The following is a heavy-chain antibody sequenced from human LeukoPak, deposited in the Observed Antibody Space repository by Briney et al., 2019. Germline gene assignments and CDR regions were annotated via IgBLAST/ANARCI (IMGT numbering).Heavy chain of an antibody. V-gene: IGHV3-48*04. D-gene: IGHD1-26*01. J-gene: IGHJ4*02. CDR2: ISSTSSAI. CDR3: ARVIGSYGDSAY. CDR1: GFTFSSFS. Sequence: GGSLRLSCAASGFTFSSFSMNWVRQAPGKGLEWLSYISSTSSAIYYADSLKGRFTISRDNAKNSLYLQMNSLRGEDTAVYYCARVIGSYGDSAYWGQGTVVTVSS.